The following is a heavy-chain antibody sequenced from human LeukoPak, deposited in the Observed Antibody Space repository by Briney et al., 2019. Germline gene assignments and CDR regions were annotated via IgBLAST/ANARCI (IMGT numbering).Heavy chain of an antibody. Sequence: SETLSLTCTVSGGSIISDSYYWAWIRQPPGKGLEWIGSAYYNGETYYNPSLKSRVTISVDTSKSQFSLKLTSVTAADTAIYFCARDSRYDSSGHAPWGQGSLVTVSS. J-gene: IGHJ5*02. CDR1: GGSIISDSYY. CDR2: AYYNGET. D-gene: IGHD3-22*01. V-gene: IGHV4-39*07. CDR3: ARDSRYDSSGHAP.